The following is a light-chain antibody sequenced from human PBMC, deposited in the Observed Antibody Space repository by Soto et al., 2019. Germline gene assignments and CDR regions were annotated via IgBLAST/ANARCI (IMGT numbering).Light chain of an antibody. CDR2: FAS. Sequence: EIVMTQSPATLSVSPGEKATLSCRASQTVSNNLAWYQQKPGQAPRLLIYFASTRANGIPARFSGSGSGTDFTFTISSLQSEDFAVYYCQQYNKWPLTFGGGTKVETK. CDR3: QQYNKWPLT. V-gene: IGKV3-15*01. CDR1: QTVSNN. J-gene: IGKJ4*01.